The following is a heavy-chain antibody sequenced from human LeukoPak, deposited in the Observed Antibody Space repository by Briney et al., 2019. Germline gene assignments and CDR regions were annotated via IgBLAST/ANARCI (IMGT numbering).Heavy chain of an antibody. CDR2: INSDGSST. V-gene: IGHV3-74*01. CDR1: GFTFSRTW. Sequence: GGSLRLSCAASGFTFSRTWMYWVRQAPGKGLVWVSRINSDGSSTTYADSVKGRFTISRDNAKNTAYLQMNSLRGEDTAVYFCARDWHYAMDVWGQGTMVTVS. CDR3: ARDWHYAMDV. J-gene: IGHJ6*02.